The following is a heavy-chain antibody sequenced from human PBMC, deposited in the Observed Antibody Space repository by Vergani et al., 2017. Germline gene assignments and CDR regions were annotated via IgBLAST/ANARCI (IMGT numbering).Heavy chain of an antibody. D-gene: IGHD1-26*01. CDR3: ARQGGSYSVGIFDY. CDR2: IYYSGST. V-gene: IGHV4-39*01. J-gene: IGHJ4*02. CDR1: GGSISSSSYY. Sequence: QLQLQESGPGLVKPSETLSLTCTVSGGSISSSSYYWGWIRQPPGKGLEWIGSIYYSGSTYYNPSLKSRVTISVDTSKNQFSLKLSSVTAADTAVYYCARQGGSYSVGIFDYWGQGTLGTV.